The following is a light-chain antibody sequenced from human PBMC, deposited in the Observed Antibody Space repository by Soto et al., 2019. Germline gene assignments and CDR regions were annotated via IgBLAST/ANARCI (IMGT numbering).Light chain of an antibody. CDR1: QSIDSK. J-gene: IGKJ1*01. CDR2: AAS. CDR3: QQYKSWRT. V-gene: IGKV3-15*01. Sequence: IVMTQSPATLSVSPGERVTLSCSASQSIDSKLAWYQQRPGQAPRLLIYAASTRATGIPARFSGSGSRTEFTLTISGLQSEDFGVYYCQQYKSWRTFGQGTNVEIK.